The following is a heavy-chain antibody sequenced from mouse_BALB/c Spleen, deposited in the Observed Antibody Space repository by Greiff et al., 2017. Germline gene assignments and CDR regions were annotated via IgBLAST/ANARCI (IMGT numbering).Heavy chain of an antibody. J-gene: IGHJ2*01. Sequence: QVQLQQSGPGLVAPSQSLSITCTVSGFSLTGYGVNWVRQPPGKGLEWLGMIWGDGSTDYNSALKSRLSISKDNSKSQVFLKMNSLQTDDTARYYCARDRSPYGNYFDYWGQGTTLTVSS. CDR1: GFSLTGYG. V-gene: IGHV2-6-7*01. CDR2: IWGDGST. CDR3: ARDRSPYGNYFDY. D-gene: IGHD2-1*01.